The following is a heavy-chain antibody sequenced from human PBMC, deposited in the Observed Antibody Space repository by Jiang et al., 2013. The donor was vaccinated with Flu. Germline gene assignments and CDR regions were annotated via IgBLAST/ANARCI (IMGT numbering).Heavy chain of an antibody. J-gene: IGHJ4*02. CDR1: GFIFRNYA. V-gene: IGHV3-23*01. D-gene: IGHD3-22*01. CDR3: AKLVDYFDSSGYFDS. Sequence: QLLESGGGLVQPGGSLRLSCAASGFIFRNYAMSWVRQAPGKGLEWVSAISGGGGDGTYYADSVKGRFTISRDSSKNTLYLQINSLRAEDTAVYFCAKLVDYFDSSGYFDSWGQGTLVTVSS. CDR2: ISGGGGDGT.